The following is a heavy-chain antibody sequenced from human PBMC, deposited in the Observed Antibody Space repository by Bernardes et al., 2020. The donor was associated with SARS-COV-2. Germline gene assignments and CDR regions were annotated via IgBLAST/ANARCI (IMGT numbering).Heavy chain of an antibody. J-gene: IGHJ3*02. V-gene: IGHV3-43*02. D-gene: IGHD3-22*01. CDR2: ISGDGGST. CDR1: GFTFDDYA. CDR3: ANLRFYDSSGQHPLDAFDI. Sequence: GGSLRLSCAASGFTFDDYAMHWVRQAPGKGLEWVSLISGDGGSTYYADSVKGRFTISRDNSKNSLYLQMNSLRTEDTALYYCANLRFYDSSGQHPLDAFDIWGQGTMVTVSS.